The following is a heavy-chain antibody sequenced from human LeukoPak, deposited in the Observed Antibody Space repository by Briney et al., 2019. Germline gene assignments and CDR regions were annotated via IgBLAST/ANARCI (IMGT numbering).Heavy chain of an antibody. CDR2: IYTSGST. J-gene: IGHJ5*02. CDR3: ARVGRGWYRIDP. V-gene: IGHV4-4*09. CDR1: GGSISSYY. Sequence: SETLSLTCTVSGGSISSYYWSWIRQPPGKGLEWIGYIYTSGSTNYNPSLKSRVTISVDTSKNQFSLKLSSVTAADTAVYYCARVGRGWYRIDPWGQGTLVTVSS. D-gene: IGHD6-19*01.